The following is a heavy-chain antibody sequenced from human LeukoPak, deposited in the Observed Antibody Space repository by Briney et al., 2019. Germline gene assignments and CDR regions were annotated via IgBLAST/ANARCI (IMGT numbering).Heavy chain of an antibody. Sequence: ASVKVSCKASGYTFTGYYMHWVRQAPGQGLEWMGWINPNSGGTNYAQKFQGRVTMTRDTSISTAYMELSRLRSDDTAVCYCARDRRGGSFFDYWGQGTLVTVSS. CDR1: GYTFTGYY. V-gene: IGHV1-2*02. J-gene: IGHJ4*02. CDR3: ARDRRGGSFFDY. D-gene: IGHD2-15*01. CDR2: INPNSGGT.